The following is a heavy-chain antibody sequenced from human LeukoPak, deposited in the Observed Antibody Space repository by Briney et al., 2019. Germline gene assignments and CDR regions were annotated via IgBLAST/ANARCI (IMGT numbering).Heavy chain of an antibody. CDR2: VSSSSTSI. Sequence: GGSLRLSCAASGFSFSIYSMNWVRQAPGKGLEWVSSVSSSSTSIYYADSLKGRFTISRDNAKNSLFLQVNSLRDEDTAVYYCATETIGRHYDYWGQGTLLTVSS. D-gene: IGHD1-14*01. CDR1: GFSFSIYS. J-gene: IGHJ4*02. V-gene: IGHV3-21*01. CDR3: ATETIGRHYDY.